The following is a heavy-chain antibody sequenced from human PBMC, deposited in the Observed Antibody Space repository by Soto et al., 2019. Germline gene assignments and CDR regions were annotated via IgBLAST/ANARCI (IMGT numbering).Heavy chain of an antibody. J-gene: IGHJ4*02. Sequence: AGGSLRLSCAASGFTFSSYAMSWVRQAPGKGLEWVSAISGSGGSTYYADSVKGRFTISRDNSKNTLYLQMNSLRAEDTAVYYCAKGYDFWSGYMSYWGQGTLVTVSS. D-gene: IGHD3-3*01. CDR3: AKGYDFWSGYMSY. CDR1: GFTFSSYA. CDR2: ISGSGGST. V-gene: IGHV3-23*01.